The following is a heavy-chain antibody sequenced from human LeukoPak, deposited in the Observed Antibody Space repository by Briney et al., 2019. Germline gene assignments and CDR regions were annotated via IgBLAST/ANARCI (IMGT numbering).Heavy chain of an antibody. J-gene: IGHJ4*02. Sequence: SVKVSCKASGGTFSSYAISWVRQAPGQGLEWMGGIIPIFGTANYAQKFQGRVTITTDESTSTAYMELSSLRSEDTAVYYCARDSGPYYDLWSGYYGTMDYWGQGTLVTVSS. CDR3: ARDSGPYYDLWSGYYGTMDY. D-gene: IGHD3-3*01. CDR1: GGTFSSYA. CDR2: IIPIFGTA. V-gene: IGHV1-69*05.